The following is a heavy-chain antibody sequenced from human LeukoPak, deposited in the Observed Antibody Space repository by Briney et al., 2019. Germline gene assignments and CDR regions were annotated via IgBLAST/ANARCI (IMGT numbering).Heavy chain of an antibody. D-gene: IGHD1-20*01. CDR1: GFTFSSYE. V-gene: IGHV3-48*03. J-gene: IGHJ4*02. Sequence: GGSLRLSCAASGFTFSSYEMNWLRKAPGKGLEWVSYISSSGTTIYYADSVKGRFTISRDNAKNSLYLQMNSLRAEDTAVYYCAIPPITGTASWGQGTLVTVSS. CDR3: AIPPITGTAS. CDR2: ISSSGTTI.